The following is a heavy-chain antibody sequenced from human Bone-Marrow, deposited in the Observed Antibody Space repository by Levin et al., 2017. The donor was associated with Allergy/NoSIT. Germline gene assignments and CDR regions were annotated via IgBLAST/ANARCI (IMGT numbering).Heavy chain of an antibody. D-gene: IGHD4-11*01. CDR2: ISFDGKNK. V-gene: IGHV3-30*03. CDR1: GFALGGFG. J-gene: IGHJ4*02. Sequence: GGSLRLSCVASGFALGGFGMHWVRHTAGKGLEWVSFISFDGKNKEYLDSVKGRFTISRANSRNTLYLQMDSLNRGDTGLYFCARELSYSYYVPGYWGQGTLVTVAS. CDR3: ARELSYSYYVPGY.